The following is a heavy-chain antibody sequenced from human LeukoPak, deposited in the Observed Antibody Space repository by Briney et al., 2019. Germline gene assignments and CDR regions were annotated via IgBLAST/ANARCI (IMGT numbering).Heavy chain of an antibody. CDR1: GGSISSGDYY. Sequence: SETLSLTCTVSGGSISSGDYYWSWIRQPPGKGLEWIGYIYYSGSTYYNPSLKSRVTISVDTSKNQFSLKLSSVTAADTAVYYCARHSSDIVDMDYMDVWGKGTTVTVSS. V-gene: IGHV4-30-4*08. CDR2: IYYSGST. CDR3: ARHSSDIVDMDYMDV. J-gene: IGHJ6*03. D-gene: IGHD2-21*01.